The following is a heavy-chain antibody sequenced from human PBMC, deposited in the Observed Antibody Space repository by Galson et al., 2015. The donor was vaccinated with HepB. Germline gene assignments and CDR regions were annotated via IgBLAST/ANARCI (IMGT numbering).Heavy chain of an antibody. CDR1: GYTFTSYA. J-gene: IGHJ3*02. D-gene: IGHD5-12*01. CDR2: INTNTGNP. Sequence: SVKVSCKASGYTFTSYAMNWVRQAPGQGLEWMGWINTNTGNPTYAQGFTGRFIFSLDTSVSTAYLQISSLKAEDTAVYYCARAHWSGYDPHGGGDAFDIWGQGTMVTVSS. V-gene: IGHV7-4-1*02. CDR3: ARAHWSGYDPHGGGDAFDI.